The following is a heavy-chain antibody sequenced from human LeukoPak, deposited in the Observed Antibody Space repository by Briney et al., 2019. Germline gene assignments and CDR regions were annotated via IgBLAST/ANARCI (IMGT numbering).Heavy chain of an antibody. J-gene: IGHJ4*02. CDR3: ARDETKVTSTPYFEY. D-gene: IGHD4-17*01. CDR2: ISPSDGNT. V-gene: IGHV1-46*01. CDR1: GYTFTSYY. Sequence: ASVKVSCKASGYTFTSYYIHWLRQAPGRGLEWMGIISPSDGNTSYGEKLEGRVTMTRDTSTSTVYMELSSLRSEDTAVYYCARDETKVTSTPYFEYWGQGTLVTVSS.